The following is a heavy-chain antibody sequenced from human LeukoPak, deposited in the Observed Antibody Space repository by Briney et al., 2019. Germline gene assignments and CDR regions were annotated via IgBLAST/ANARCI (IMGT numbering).Heavy chain of an antibody. J-gene: IGHJ4*02. Sequence: HSGGSLRLSCAASGFTFSSYGMHWVRQAPGKGLEWVAFIRYDGSNKYYADSVKGRFTISRDNSKNTLYLQMNSLTAEDTAVYYCAKEADDWYPRPFDYWGQGTLVTVSS. CDR2: IRYDGSNK. CDR1: GFTFSSYG. D-gene: IGHD3-9*01. CDR3: AKEADDWYPRPFDY. V-gene: IGHV3-30*02.